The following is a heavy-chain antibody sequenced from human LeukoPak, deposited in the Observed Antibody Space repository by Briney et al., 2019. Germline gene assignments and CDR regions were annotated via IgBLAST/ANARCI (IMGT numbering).Heavy chain of an antibody. J-gene: IGHJ5*02. CDR2: IYYSGST. CDR1: GGSISSYY. V-gene: IGHV4-59*01. CDR3: ARGRMVRGVNRFDP. Sequence: SETLSLTCMVSGGSISSYYWSWIRQPPGKGLEWIGYIYYSGSTNYNPSLKSRVTISVDTSKNQFSLKLSSVTAADTAVYYCARGRMVRGVNRFDPWGQGTLVTVSS. D-gene: IGHD3-10*01.